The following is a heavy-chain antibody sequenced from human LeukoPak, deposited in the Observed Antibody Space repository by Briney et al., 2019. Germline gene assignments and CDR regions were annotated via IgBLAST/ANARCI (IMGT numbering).Heavy chain of an antibody. CDR2: IYYSGST. J-gene: IGHJ5*02. CDR1: GGSISSGGYY. D-gene: IGHD3-22*01. V-gene: IGHV4-31*03. Sequence: SETLSLTCTVSGGSISSGGYYWSWIRQHPGKGLEWIGYIYYSGSTYYNPSLKSRVTISVDTSKNQFSLKLSSVTAADTAVYYCARHSSGYFGNWFDPWGQGTLVTVSS. CDR3: ARHSSGYFGNWFDP.